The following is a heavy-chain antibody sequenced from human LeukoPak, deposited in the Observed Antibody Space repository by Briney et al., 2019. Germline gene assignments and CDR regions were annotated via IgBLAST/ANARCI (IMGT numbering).Heavy chain of an antibody. V-gene: IGHV4-59*01. CDR3: ARAVDTAMVLDY. CDR2: IYYSGST. CDR1: GGSISSYY. D-gene: IGHD5-18*01. Sequence: SETLSLTCTVTGGSISSYYWSWIRQPPGKGLEWIGYIYYSGSTNYNPSLKSRVTISVDTSKNQFSLKLSSVTAADTAVYYCARAVDTAMVLDYWGQGTLVTVSS. J-gene: IGHJ4*02.